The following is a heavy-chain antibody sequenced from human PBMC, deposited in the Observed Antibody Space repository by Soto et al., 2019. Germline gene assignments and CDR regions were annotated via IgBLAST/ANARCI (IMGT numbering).Heavy chain of an antibody. CDR1: GYTFTSHA. V-gene: IGHV1-18*04. Sequence: ASVKASCKASGYTFTSHAITWVRQAPGQGLEWMGWISAYNGDRNYAQKFQGRVTLTTDTSASTAYMEVRSLRSDDTAVYYCARDRDISAYFYTSDYWGQGTLVTVSS. D-gene: IGHD3-22*01. CDR3: ARDRDISAYFYTSDY. J-gene: IGHJ4*02. CDR2: ISAYNGDR.